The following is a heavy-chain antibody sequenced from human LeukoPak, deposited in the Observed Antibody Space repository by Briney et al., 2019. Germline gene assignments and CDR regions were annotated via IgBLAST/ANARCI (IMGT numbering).Heavy chain of an antibody. CDR2: ISAYNGNT. V-gene: IGHV1-18*04. CDR3: ARASNYEILTGYEDP. CDR1: GYTFTRYG. J-gene: IGHJ5*02. D-gene: IGHD3-9*01. Sequence: ASVKVSCKAPGYTFTRYGISWVRQAPGQGLEWMGRISAYNGNTNYAQKLQGRVTMTTDTSTSTAYMELRSLRSDDTAVYYCARASNYEILTGYEDPWGQGTLVTVSS.